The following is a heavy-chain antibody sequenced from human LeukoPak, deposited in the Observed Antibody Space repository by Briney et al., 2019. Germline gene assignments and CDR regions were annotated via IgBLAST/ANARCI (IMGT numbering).Heavy chain of an antibody. CDR3: ARGRYGSSWYGFDP. D-gene: IGHD6-13*01. CDR1: GDSISSGGYF. CDR2: IYYSGSF. Sequence: SETLSLTCTVSGDSISSGGYFWNWIRQHPGKGLEWIGYIYYSGSFYYNPSLKSRLTISVDTSKNQFSLKLRSVTAADTAVYYCARGRYGSSWYGFDPWGQGNLVTPSS. V-gene: IGHV4-31*03. J-gene: IGHJ5*02.